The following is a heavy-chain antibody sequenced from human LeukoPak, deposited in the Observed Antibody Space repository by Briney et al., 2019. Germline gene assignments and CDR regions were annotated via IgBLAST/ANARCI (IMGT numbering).Heavy chain of an antibody. J-gene: IGHJ5*02. CDR2: ITSSSNYI. CDR1: GLTFSSHS. D-gene: IGHD3-10*01. CDR3: VRDHNFYDSGRGFDP. V-gene: IGHV3-21*01. Sequence: GGSLRLSCEAAGLTFSSHSMNWVRQAPGKGLEWVSSITSSSNYIHYADSVKGRFILSRDNAKNSLYLQMNSLRVEDTAIYYCVRDHNFYDSGRGFDPWGQGTLVTVSS.